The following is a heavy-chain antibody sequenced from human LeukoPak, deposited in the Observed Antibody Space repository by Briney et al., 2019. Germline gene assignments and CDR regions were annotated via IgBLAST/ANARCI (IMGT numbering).Heavy chain of an antibody. CDR2: ISYDGSSK. Sequence: GGSLRLSCAASGFTFSSYAMHWVRQAPGKGLEWVAVISYDGSSKYYADSVKGRFTISRDNSKNTLYLQMNSLRAEDTAVYYCARARSSYGYGDAFDIWGQGTVVTVSS. V-gene: IGHV3-30*04. D-gene: IGHD5-18*01. J-gene: IGHJ3*02. CDR1: GFTFSSYA. CDR3: ARARSSYGYGDAFDI.